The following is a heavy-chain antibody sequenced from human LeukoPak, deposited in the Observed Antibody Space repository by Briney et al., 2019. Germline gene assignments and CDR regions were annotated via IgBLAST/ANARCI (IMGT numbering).Heavy chain of an antibody. CDR3: AKARGATYGTYYFDY. J-gene: IGHJ4*02. D-gene: IGHD4/OR15-4a*01. Sequence: AGGSLRLSCAASGFTFSSYGMHWVRQAPGKGLEWVSISGSGGDTYYADSVKGRFTISRDNSKNTLYLQMNSLRAEDTAVYYCAKARGATYGTYYFDYWGQGTLVTVSS. CDR1: GFTFSSYG. V-gene: IGHV3-23*01. CDR2: ISGSGGDT.